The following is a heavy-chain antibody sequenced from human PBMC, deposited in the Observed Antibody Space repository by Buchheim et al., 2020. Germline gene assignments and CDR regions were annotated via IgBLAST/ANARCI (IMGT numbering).Heavy chain of an antibody. CDR3: ARIDNDYINYKWFDP. CDR1: GGSISSGHYY. CDR2: IYYSGSA. Sequence: QVQLQESGPGLVKPSQTLSLTCTVSGGSISSGHYYWSWIRQSPGKGLEWIAYIYYSGSAYYNPSLKSRATISVDTSKNQFSLRLNSVTAADTAVYYCARIDNDYINYKWFDPWGQGTL. D-gene: IGHD4-11*01. J-gene: IGHJ5*02. V-gene: IGHV4-30-4*01.